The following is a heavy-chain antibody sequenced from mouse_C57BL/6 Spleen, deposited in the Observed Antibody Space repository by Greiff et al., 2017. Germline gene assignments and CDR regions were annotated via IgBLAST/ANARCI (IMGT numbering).Heavy chain of an antibody. CDR1: GYSITSGYD. J-gene: IGHJ3*01. CDR3: ARDRGDYDEGTWFAY. Sequence: EVQVVESGPGMVKPSQSLSLTCTVTGYSITSGYDWHWIRHFPGNKLEWMGYISYSGSTNYNPSLKIRISITHDTSKNHFFLKLNSVTTEDTATYYCARDRGDYDEGTWFAYWGQGTLVTVSA. CDR2: ISYSGST. D-gene: IGHD2-4*01. V-gene: IGHV3-1*01.